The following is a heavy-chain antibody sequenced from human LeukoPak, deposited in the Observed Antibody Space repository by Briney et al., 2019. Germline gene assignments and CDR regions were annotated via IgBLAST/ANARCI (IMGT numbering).Heavy chain of an antibody. J-gene: IGHJ5*02. V-gene: IGHV3-43*01. CDR2: ISWDGGST. CDR1: GFTFDDYT. Sequence: GGSLRLSCAASGFTFDDYTMHWVRQAPGKGLEWVSLISWDGGSTYYADSVKGRFTISRDNSKKTLYLQINSLRAEDTAVYYCAKENVVILTVTNWFDLWGQGTLVTVSS. D-gene: IGHD2/OR15-2a*01. CDR3: AKENVVILTVTNWFDL.